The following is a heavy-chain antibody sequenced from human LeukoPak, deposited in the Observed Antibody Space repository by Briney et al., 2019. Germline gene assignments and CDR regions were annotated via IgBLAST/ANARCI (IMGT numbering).Heavy chain of an antibody. Sequence: SETLSLTCTVSGCSISSYWSWIRQPAGKGLEWIWRIYGSGTTTYNPSLKSRVSMSIDTSKNQFSLKLMSVTAADTAVYYCARGYCSGGSCYSYYYYNYMDVWGKGTTVTVSS. CDR1: GCSISSY. CDR2: IYGSGTT. CDR3: ARGYCSGGSCYSYYYYNYMDV. V-gene: IGHV4-4*07. D-gene: IGHD2-15*01. J-gene: IGHJ6*03.